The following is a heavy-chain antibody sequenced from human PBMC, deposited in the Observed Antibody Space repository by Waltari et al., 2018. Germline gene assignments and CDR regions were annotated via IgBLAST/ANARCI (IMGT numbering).Heavy chain of an antibody. D-gene: IGHD3-10*01. V-gene: IGHV3-23*01. CDR1: GFTFSSYA. CDR3: ATSLTMVRGVINLYYYGMDV. J-gene: IGHJ6*02. Sequence: TASGFTFSSYALSWVRQAPGKGLEWVSAISGSGGSTYYADSVKGRFTISRDNSKNTLYLQMNSLRAEDTAVYYCATSLTMVRGVINLYYYGMDVWGQGTTVTVSS. CDR2: ISGSGGST.